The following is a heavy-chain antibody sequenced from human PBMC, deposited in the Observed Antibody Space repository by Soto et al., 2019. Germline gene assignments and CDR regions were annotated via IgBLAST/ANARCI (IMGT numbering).Heavy chain of an antibody. D-gene: IGHD2-21*02. Sequence: SETLSLTCTVSGGSISSYYWSWIRQPPGKGLEWIGYIYYSGSTNYNPSLKSRVTISVDTSKNQFSLKLSSVTAADTAVYYCASDLDSIPPATAAVWGRGTLVTVSS. J-gene: IGHJ4*02. CDR3: ASDLDSIPPATAAV. CDR1: GGSISSYY. V-gene: IGHV4-59*01. CDR2: IYYSGST.